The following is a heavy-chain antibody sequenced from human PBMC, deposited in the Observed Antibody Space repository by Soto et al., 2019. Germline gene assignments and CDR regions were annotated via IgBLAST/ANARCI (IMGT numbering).Heavy chain of an antibody. CDR3: ARDAIVVVTDTQYYYYYGMDV. V-gene: IGHV1-69*01. J-gene: IGHJ6*04. Sequence: QVQLVQSGAEVKKPGSSVKVSCKASGGTFSSYAISWVRQAPGQGLEWMGGIIPIFGTANYAQKFQGRVTITADESTSTAYMELSILRSEDTAVYDCARDAIVVVTDTQYYYYYGMDVWGNGTTVTVSS. CDR2: IIPIFGTA. D-gene: IGHD2-21*02. CDR1: GGTFSSYA.